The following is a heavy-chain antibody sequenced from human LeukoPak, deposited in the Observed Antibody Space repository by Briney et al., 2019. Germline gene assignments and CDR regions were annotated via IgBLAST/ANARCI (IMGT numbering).Heavy chain of an antibody. CDR3: ARVRRSSHKLVVVPAATGGPFDY. J-gene: IGHJ4*02. CDR1: GHTFTNNY. V-gene: IGHV1-46*01. D-gene: IGHD2-2*01. CDR2: IDPSGGST. Sequence: ASGKGVCNASGHTFTNNYMHWVRQAPGQGLEWMGIIDPSGGSTSYAQKFQGRVTMTRDTSTSTVYMELSSLRSEDTAVYYCARVRRSSHKLVVVPAATGGPFDYWGQGTLVTVSS.